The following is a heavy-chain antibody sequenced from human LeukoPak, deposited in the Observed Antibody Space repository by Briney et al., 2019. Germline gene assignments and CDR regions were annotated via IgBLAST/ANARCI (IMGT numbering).Heavy chain of an antibody. V-gene: IGHV3-49*04. D-gene: IGHD6-6*01. CDR1: GFTFGDYA. Sequence: PGRSLRLSCTASGFTFGDYAMNWVRQAPGKGLEWVGFIRSKAYGGTPEYAASVKGRFTISRDDSKTIAYLQMNSLKTEDTAVYYCTRSSKAAQGYDYYFDHWGQGTLVTVSS. CDR2: IRSKAYGGTP. J-gene: IGHJ4*02. CDR3: TRSSKAAQGYDYYFDH.